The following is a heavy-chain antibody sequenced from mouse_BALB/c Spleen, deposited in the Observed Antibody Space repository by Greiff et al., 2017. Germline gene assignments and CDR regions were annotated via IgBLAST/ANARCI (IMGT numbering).Heavy chain of an antibody. CDR3: ARSYYGYWYFDV. CDR2: ISSGSSTI. CDR1: GFTFSSFG. Sequence: EVQLVESGGGLVQPGGSRKLSCAASGFTFSSFGMHWVRQAPEKGLEWVAYISSGSSTIYYADTVKGRFTISRDNPKNTLFLQMTSLRSEDTAMYYCARSYYGYWYFDVWGAGTTVTVSS. D-gene: IGHD1-1*01. J-gene: IGHJ1*01. V-gene: IGHV5-17*02.